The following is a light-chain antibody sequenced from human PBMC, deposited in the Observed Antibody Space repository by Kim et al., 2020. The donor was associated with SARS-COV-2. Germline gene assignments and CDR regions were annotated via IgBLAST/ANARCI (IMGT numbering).Light chain of an antibody. J-gene: IGLJ2*01. V-gene: IGLV4-69*01. CDR2: PDSDGSH. CDR3: QTWGTGIVV. CDR1: NGHSSYS. Sequence: QPVLTQSPSASASLGASVKLTCTLSNGHSSYSIAWHHQQPEKGPRYLMRPDSDGSHTKGDGIPDRFSGSSSGAERYLTISSLQSEDEADYYCQTWGTGIVVFGGGTQLTVL.